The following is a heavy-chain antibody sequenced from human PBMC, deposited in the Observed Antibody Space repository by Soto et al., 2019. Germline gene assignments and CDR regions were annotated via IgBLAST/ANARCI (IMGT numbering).Heavy chain of an antibody. CDR1: GYTLTELS. CDR3: ATGPLYSSSWIQIDY. CDR2: FDPEDGET. D-gene: IGHD6-13*01. Sequence: ASVKVSCKVSGYTLTELSMHWVRQAPGKGLEWMGGFDPEDGETIYAQKFQGRVTMTEDTSTDTAYMELSSLRSEDTAVYYRATGPLYSSSWIQIDYWGQGTLVTVSS. V-gene: IGHV1-24*01. J-gene: IGHJ4*02.